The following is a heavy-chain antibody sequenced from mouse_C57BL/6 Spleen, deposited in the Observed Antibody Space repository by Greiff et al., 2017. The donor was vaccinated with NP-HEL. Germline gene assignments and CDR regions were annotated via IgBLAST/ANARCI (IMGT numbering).Heavy chain of an antibody. CDR1: GFTFSDYG. J-gene: IGHJ2*01. D-gene: IGHD4-1*01. Sequence: EVKVEESGGGLVKPGGSLKLSCAASGFTFSDYGMHWVRQAPEKGLEWVAYISSGSSTIYYADTVKGRFTISRDNARNTLFLQMTSLRSEDTAMYYCARQTGLGLHFDYWGQGTTLTVSS. CDR3: ARQTGLGLHFDY. V-gene: IGHV5-17*01. CDR2: ISSGSSTI.